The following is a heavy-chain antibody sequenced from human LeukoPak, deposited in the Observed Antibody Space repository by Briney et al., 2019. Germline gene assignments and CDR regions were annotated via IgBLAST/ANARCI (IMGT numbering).Heavy chain of an antibody. D-gene: IGHD1-26*01. Sequence: SETLSLTCTVSGGSISGYYWGWIRQPPGKGLEWIGYIYYSGSSKYSPSLKSRVTMSVDTSKNQFSLKLSSVTAADTAVYYCARFAGSYYFDYWGQGTLVTVSS. J-gene: IGHJ4*02. V-gene: IGHV4-59*01. CDR1: GGSISGYY. CDR2: IYYSGSS. CDR3: ARFAGSYYFDY.